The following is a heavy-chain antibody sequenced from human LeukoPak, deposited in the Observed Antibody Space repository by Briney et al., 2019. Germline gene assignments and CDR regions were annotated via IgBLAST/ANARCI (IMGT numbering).Heavy chain of an antibody. J-gene: IGHJ4*02. CDR2: IYTSGST. CDR1: GGSISSYY. Sequence: SETLSLTCTVSGGSISSYYWSWIRQPAGKGLVWIGRIYTSGSTNYNPSLKSRVTMSVDTSKNQFSLKLSSVTAADTAVYYCARERGSFLDYWGQGTLVTVSS. D-gene: IGHD1-26*01. CDR3: ARERGSFLDY. V-gene: IGHV4-4*07.